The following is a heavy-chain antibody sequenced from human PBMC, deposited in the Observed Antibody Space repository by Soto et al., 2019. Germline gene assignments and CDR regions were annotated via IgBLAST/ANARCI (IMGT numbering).Heavy chain of an antibody. D-gene: IGHD3-16*01. CDR1: AGTFSNFA. J-gene: IGHJ4*02. V-gene: IGHV1-69*06. CDR2: IIPFFNKA. CDR3: ARGGAGVAFDS. Sequence: QVQVVQSGAEVKKPGSSVKVSCQTPAGTFSNFAINWVRQAPGQGLEWMGEIIPFFNKANYARNFQGRVTITADTTSGTAYLELRRLRSDDTAMFYCARGGAGVAFDSWGQGTLVTVSS.